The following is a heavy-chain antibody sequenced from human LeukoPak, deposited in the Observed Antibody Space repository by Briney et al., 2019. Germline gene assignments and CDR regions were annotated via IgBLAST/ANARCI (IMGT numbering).Heavy chain of an antibody. CDR1: GFTFGNFA. CDR2: VKGGGAGA. V-gene: IGHV3-23*01. CDR3: AKASSSYGNDAFDI. Sequence: GGSLRLSCAASGFTFGNFAMSWFRHVPEKGLEWVSTVKGGGAGAHYADSVKGRFTISRDNSRNTLYMEMNSLRAEDTAVYFCAKASSSYGNDAFDIWGQGTKVTVSS. D-gene: IGHD5-18*01. J-gene: IGHJ3*02.